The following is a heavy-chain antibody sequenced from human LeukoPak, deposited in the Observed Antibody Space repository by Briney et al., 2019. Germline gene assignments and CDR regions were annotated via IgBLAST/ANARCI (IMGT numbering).Heavy chain of an antibody. CDR2: ISGSGGNT. D-gene: IGHD3-10*01. CDR3: AKGDVLLYFGELLYPLYY. V-gene: IGHV3-23*01. CDR1: GFTFSSYG. J-gene: IGHJ4*02. Sequence: GASLRLSCAAAGFTFSSYGMRWLRQGPGKGREGGSAISGSGGNTYYAYSGKGRFTTSRDNCKNTMDLQMNRLRATDTSVYYCAKGDVLLYFGELLYPLYYWGQGTLVTVSS.